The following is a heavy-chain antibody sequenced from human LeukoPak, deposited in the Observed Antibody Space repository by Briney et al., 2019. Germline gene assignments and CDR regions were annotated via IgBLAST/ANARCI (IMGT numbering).Heavy chain of an antibody. D-gene: IGHD6-13*01. CDR3: ARDPSSWYYMDV. CDR2: ISLDGATT. J-gene: IGHJ6*03. V-gene: IGHV3-23*01. CDR1: GFTFSSYA. Sequence: GGSLRLSCAASGFTFSSYAMSWVRQAPGKGLEWVSGISLDGATTYYAGSVEGRFTISRDNAKNSLYLQMNSLRAEDTAVYYCARDPSSWYYMDVWGKGTTVTVSS.